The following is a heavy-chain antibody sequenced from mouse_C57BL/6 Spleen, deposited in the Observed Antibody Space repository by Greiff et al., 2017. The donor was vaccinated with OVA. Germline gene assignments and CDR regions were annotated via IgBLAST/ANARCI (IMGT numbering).Heavy chain of an antibody. J-gene: IGHJ4*01. V-gene: IGHV5-16*01. CDR2: INYDGSST. Sequence: EVQLVESEGGLVQPGSSMKLSCTASGFTFSDYYMAWVRQVPEKGLEWVANINYDGSSTYYLDSLKSRFIISRDNAKNILYLQMSSLKSEDTATYYCARVGGYGSYAMDYWGQGTSVTVSS. D-gene: IGHD1-1*01. CDR1: GFTFSDYY. CDR3: ARVGGYGSYAMDY.